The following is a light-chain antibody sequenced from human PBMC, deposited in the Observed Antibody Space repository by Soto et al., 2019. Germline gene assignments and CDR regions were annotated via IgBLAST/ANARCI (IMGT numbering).Light chain of an antibody. CDR1: SSNIGINF. J-gene: IGLJ3*02. Sequence: QAVLTQPPSVSAAPGQKVTISCSGRSSNIGINFVSWYQKLPGTAPKLLIYENERRPSGIPDRFSGSKSGTSATLAITGLQTGDEADYYCATWDATLSAAVFGGGTKFTVL. CDR3: ATWDATLSAAV. CDR2: ENE. V-gene: IGLV1-51*02.